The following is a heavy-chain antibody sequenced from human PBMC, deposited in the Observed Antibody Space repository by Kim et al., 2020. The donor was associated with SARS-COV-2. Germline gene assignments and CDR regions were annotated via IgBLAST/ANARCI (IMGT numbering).Heavy chain of an antibody. CDR1: GGSISSYY. CDR3: ARASDKTYLYYFDY. V-gene: IGHV4-59*01. J-gene: IGHJ4*02. Sequence: SETLSLTCTVSGGSISSYYWSWIRQPPGRGLEWIGYVYYSGDTNSNPSLKSRVTISLDTSKNQFSLKLTSVTAADTAVYYCARASDKTYLYYFDYWGQGTLVTVSS. CDR2: VYYSGDT. D-gene: IGHD2-21*01.